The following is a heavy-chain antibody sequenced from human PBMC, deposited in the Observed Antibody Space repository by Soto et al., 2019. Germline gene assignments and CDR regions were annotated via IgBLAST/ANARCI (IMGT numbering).Heavy chain of an antibody. Sequence: SETLSLTCTVSGGSIRSYCWTWIRQPPGEGLEWIGCICNSGTTNYNPSLKSRVAISIDTSKNQFSLQLSSVTVADTAVYYCARLDDKVGATNFDYWGQGTLVTVSS. V-gene: IGHV4-4*08. CDR2: ICNSGTT. CDR1: GGSIRSYC. CDR3: ARLDDKVGATNFDY. J-gene: IGHJ4*02. D-gene: IGHD1-26*01.